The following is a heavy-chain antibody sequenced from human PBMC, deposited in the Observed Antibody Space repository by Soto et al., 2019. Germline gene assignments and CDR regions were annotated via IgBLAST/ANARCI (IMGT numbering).Heavy chain of an antibody. J-gene: IGHJ4*02. Sequence: QLQLQESGSGLVKPSQTLSLTCAVSGGSISTGGYSWSWVRQPPGKGLEWIGYIYYSGTTHYNPSLKSRVTMSLLRSKNQFSLNLSSVTAADTAVSYCVGGSYYDSSGYYFDYWGQGTLVTVSS. V-gene: IGHV4-30-2*01. D-gene: IGHD3-22*01. CDR1: GGSISTGGYS. CDR2: IYYSGTT. CDR3: VGGSYYDSSGYYFDY.